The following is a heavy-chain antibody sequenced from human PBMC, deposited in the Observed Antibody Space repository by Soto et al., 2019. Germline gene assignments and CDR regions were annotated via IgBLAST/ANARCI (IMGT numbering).Heavy chain of an antibody. CDR3: AKDHCWGSCYKYHGMDV. V-gene: IGHV3-30*02. CDR1: GLTFSSFG. Sequence: QVQLVESGGGVVQPGGSLRLSCEVSGLTFSSFGMHWVRQAPGKGLEWVSLISYDGSDTFSADSVRGRFIISRDNSKNTLYLHMNSLRPEDSAVYYCAKDHCWGSCYKYHGMDVWGQGTTVTVSS. J-gene: IGHJ6*02. CDR2: ISYDGSDT. D-gene: IGHD3-16*01.